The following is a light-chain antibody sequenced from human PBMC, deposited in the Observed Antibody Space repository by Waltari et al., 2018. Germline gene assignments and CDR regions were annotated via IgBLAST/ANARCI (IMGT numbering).Light chain of an antibody. J-gene: IGLJ3*02. CDR2: DNS. CDR3: QSYDVRLGTSV. V-gene: IGLV1-40*01. CDR1: SSNIGAAYN. Sequence: QSVLTQPPSVSGAPGQRVTISCTGSSSNIGAAYNVHWYQQFPGTAPRLLIYDNSDRPSGVPDRFSGSESGASASLVITGLQPEDEADYYCQSYDVRLGTSVFGGGTKLAVL.